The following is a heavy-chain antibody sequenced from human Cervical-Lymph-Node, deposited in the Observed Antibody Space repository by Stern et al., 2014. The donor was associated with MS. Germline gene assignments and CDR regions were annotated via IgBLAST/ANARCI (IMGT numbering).Heavy chain of an antibody. CDR3: ASAGGWYEPDY. J-gene: IGHJ4*02. D-gene: IGHD6-19*01. CDR2: ISAGGDT. V-gene: IGHV1-3*01. CDR1: GDSFTTYA. Sequence: VQLVESEAEVKKPGASVKVSCKTSGDSFTTYAMHWVRQAPGHRLEWLGWISAGGDTKYSQKFQDRVTITRDTSASTAYMEVSSLKSEDTAIYYCASAGGWYEPDYWGQGTLVTVSS.